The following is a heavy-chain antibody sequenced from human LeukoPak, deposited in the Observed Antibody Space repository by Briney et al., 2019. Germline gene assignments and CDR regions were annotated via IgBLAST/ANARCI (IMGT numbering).Heavy chain of an antibody. CDR1: GFTFSSYW. Sequence: GGSLRLSCAASGFTFSSYWMTWVRQAPGKGLEWVGNIKGDGSEKYYVDSVKGRFTISRDNAKNSLYLQMNSLRAEDTAVYYCARVGGRFGDCYFDYWGQGTLVTVSS. V-gene: IGHV3-7*03. D-gene: IGHD2-21*02. J-gene: IGHJ4*02. CDR2: IKGDGSEK. CDR3: ARVGGRFGDCYFDY.